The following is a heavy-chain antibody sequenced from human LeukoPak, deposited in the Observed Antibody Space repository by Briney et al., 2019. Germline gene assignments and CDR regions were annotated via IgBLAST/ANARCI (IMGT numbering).Heavy chain of an antibody. J-gene: IGHJ4*02. CDR3: AKDGRYGDPGSY. Sequence: GRSLRLSCAASGFTFSSYAMHWVRQAPGKGLEWVAVISYDGSNKYYADSVKGRFTISRDNSKNTLYLQMNSLRAEDTAVYYCAKDGRYGDPGSYWGQGTLVTVSS. CDR2: ISYDGSNK. CDR1: GFTFSSYA. D-gene: IGHD4-17*01. V-gene: IGHV3-30-3*01.